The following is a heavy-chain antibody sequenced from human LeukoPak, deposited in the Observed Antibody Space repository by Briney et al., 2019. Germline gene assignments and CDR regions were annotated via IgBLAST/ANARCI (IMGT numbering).Heavy chain of an antibody. J-gene: IGHJ4*02. Sequence: GGSLRLSCAASGFTFSSYEMNWVRQAPGKGLEWISYIFGSGSTIYYANSVKGRFTVSRDSAKNSLYLQMNSLRAEDTAVYYCARGPYSSNWYVDYWGQGTLVTVAS. V-gene: IGHV3-48*03. CDR3: ARGPYSSNWYVDY. D-gene: IGHD6-13*01. CDR1: GFTFSSYE. CDR2: IFGSGSTI.